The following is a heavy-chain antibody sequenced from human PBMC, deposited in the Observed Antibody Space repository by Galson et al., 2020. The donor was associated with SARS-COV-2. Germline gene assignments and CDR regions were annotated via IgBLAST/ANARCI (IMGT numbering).Heavy chain of an antibody. J-gene: IGHJ4*02. CDR2: IYSGGST. CDR3: ASAKRHYDILTGYYLTNYFDY. D-gene: IGHD3-9*01. V-gene: IGHV3-53*01. Sequence: SCAASGFTVSSNYMSWVRQAPGKGLEWVSVIYSGGSTYYADSVKGRFTISRDNSKNTLYLQMNSLRAEDTAVYYCASAKRHYDILTGYYLTNYFDYWGQGTLVTVSS. CDR1: GFTVSSNY.